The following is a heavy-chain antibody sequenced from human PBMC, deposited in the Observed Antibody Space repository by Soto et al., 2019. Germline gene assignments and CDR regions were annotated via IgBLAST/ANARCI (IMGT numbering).Heavy chain of an antibody. CDR2: ISGSGGRS. CDR1: GFTISSYA. J-gene: IGHJ5*02. Sequence: PGRSLRLSCAASGFTISSYAMRWVLQAPGKGLEWVAAISGSGGRSYYSDSLKGRFTISRDNSKNTLYLQMNSLRAEDIAVYYCASRTYYYDSSGYPWGQGTLVTVSS. D-gene: IGHD3-22*01. CDR3: ASRTYYYDSSGYP. V-gene: IGHV3-23*01.